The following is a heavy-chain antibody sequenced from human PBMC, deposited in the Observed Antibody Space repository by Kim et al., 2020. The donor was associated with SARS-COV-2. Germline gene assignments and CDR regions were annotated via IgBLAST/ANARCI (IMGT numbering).Heavy chain of an antibody. CDR2: TRNKANSYTT. Sequence: GGSLRLSCAASGFTFSDHYMDWVRQAPGKGLEWVGRTRNKANSYTTEYAASVKGRFTISRDDSKNSLYLQMNSLKTEDTAVYYCARLRVDAITMVRGVITHAYYWYGMDVWGQGITVTVSS. CDR1: GFTFSDHY. J-gene: IGHJ6*02. V-gene: IGHV3-72*01. CDR3: ARLRVDAITMVRGVITHAYYWYGMDV. D-gene: IGHD3-10*01.